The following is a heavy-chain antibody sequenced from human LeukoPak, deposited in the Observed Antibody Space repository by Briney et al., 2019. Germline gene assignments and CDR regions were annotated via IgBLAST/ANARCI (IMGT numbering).Heavy chain of an antibody. CDR1: GFTFSNYA. D-gene: IGHD3-22*01. V-gene: IGHV3-21*06. J-gene: IGHJ4*02. CDR3: ARRGNFDSGGYDY. Sequence: GGSLRLSCAGSGFTFSNYAMNWVRQAPGKGLEWVSSISGRSTDIYYADSVKGRFTISRDNAKNSVYLQINRLRAEDTAIYYCARRGNFDSGGYDYWGQGTLVTVSS. CDR2: ISGRSTDI.